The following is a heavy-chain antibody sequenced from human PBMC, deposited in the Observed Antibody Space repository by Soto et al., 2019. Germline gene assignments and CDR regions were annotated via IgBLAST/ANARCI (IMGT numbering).Heavy chain of an antibody. V-gene: IGHV1-18*01. CDR1: GYTFTSYG. D-gene: IGHD3-3*01. J-gene: IGHJ6*02. CDR2: ISAYNGNT. Sequence: QVQLVQSGAEVKKPGASVKVSCKASGYTFTSYGISWVRQAPGQGLEWMGWISAYNGNTNYAQKLQGRVTMTTATSTSTAYMELRSLRSDDTAVYYCASTTYYDFWSGSPLGVYDGMAVWGQGTKVTVS. CDR3: ASTTYYDFWSGSPLGVYDGMAV.